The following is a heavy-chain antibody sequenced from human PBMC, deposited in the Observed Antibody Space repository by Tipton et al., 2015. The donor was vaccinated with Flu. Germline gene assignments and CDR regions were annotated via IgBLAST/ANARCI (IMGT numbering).Heavy chain of an antibody. CDR3: ARYGTYDGSRYFQH. D-gene: IGHD1-26*01. CDR2: IYGGGTT. J-gene: IGHJ1*01. Sequence: VQLVQSGGGLIQPGGSLRLSCAASGFTVTSSYMSWVRQAPGKGLEWVSVIYGGGTTDYADSVKGRFTISRDKSKNALYLQMSSLRAEDTAVYYCARYGTYDGSRYFQHWGQGTLVTVSS. V-gene: IGHV3-53*01. CDR1: GFTVTSSY.